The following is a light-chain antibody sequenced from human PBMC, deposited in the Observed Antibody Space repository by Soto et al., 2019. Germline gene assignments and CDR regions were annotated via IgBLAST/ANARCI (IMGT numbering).Light chain of an antibody. V-gene: IGKV1-5*03. CDR3: KQYSTYGRT. CDR1: ESISDW. J-gene: IGKJ1*01. Sequence: DIQMTQSPSTLSASVGDRVTITCRASESISDWLAWYQQKPGKAPKLLIYKASNLESGVPSRFGGSGCGKDFPLAISSLQLDDYEIYYCKQYSTYGRTWGKGTRVDIK. CDR2: KAS.